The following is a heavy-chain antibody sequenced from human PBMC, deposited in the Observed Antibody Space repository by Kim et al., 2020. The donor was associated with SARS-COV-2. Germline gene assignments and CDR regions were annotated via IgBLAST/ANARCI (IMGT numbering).Heavy chain of an antibody. V-gene: IGHV3-23*01. CDR2: LSGSGANT. D-gene: IGHD3-10*02. CDR3: EKGDQTVLYYDRGYDY. Sequence: GGSLRLSCAASGFAFSSYALSWVRQAPGKGLEWVSGLSGSGANTYYADSVKGRFTISRDNSKSMLYLWMTSLKVEDMAVYYCEKGDQTVLYYDRGYDYWGQGTLVTVSS. CDR1: GFAFSSYA. J-gene: IGHJ4*02.